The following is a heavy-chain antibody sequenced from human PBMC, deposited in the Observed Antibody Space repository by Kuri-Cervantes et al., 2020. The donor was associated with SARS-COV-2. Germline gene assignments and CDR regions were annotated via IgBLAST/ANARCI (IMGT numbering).Heavy chain of an antibody. CDR1: GGSISSSSYY. CDR2: IYYSGST. V-gene: IGHV4-39*01. Sequence: GSLRLSCTVSGGSISSSSYYWGWIRQPPGKGLEWIGSIYYSGSTYYNPSLKSRVTISVDTSKNQFSLKLSSVTAADTAVYYCARGDSGVVPAASLDYWGQGTLVTVSS. D-gene: IGHD2-2*01. J-gene: IGHJ4*02. CDR3: ARGDSGVVPAASLDY.